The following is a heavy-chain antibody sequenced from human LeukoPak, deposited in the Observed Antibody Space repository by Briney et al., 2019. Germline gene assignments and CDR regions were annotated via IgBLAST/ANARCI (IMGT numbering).Heavy chain of an antibody. V-gene: IGHV4/OR15-8*02. CDR3: SRESGAFCPFGY. J-gene: IGHJ4*02. CDR2: ISLSGQT. Sequence: SETLSFTCGVSGGSIRSTNWWRWARQPPGQGLEWIGEISLSGQTNFNPSLNGRVTMSLDESRNQLSLKLTSVTAADTAIYYCSRESGAFCPFGYWGQGTLVIVPP. D-gene: IGHD1-26*01. CDR1: GGSIRSTNW.